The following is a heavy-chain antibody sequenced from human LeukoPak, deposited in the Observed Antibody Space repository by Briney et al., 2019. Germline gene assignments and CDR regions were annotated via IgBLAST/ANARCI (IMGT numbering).Heavy chain of an antibody. Sequence: ASVKVSCKASGYTFTNYFLNWVRQAPGQGLEWMGLINPSDGSTNYAQKFQDRVTVTRDRSTSTVYMEVSSLRSEETAVYYCARDGQNDYGGDSGSDSWGQGTLVTVSS. CDR3: ARDGQNDYGGDSGSDS. V-gene: IGHV1-46*01. D-gene: IGHD4-23*01. CDR1: GYTFTNYF. J-gene: IGHJ4*02. CDR2: INPSDGST.